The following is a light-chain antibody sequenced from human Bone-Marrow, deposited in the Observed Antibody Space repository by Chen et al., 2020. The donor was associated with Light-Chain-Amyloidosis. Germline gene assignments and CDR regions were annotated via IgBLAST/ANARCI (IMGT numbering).Light chain of an antibody. J-gene: IGLJ3*02. Sequence: QSALTQPASVSGSPGQSITISCTGTSSDVGGYNYVSWYQQHPGKALKLMIYDASNRPSGVSNRFSGSNSGNTASLPISGLQAEDEADYYCSSYTSSSTRVFGGGTKLTVL. V-gene: IGLV2-14*01. CDR1: SSDVGGYNY. CDR3: SSYTSSSTRV. CDR2: DAS.